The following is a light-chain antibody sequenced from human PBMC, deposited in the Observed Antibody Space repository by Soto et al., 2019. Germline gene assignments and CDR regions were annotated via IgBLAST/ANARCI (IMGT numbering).Light chain of an antibody. CDR3: QPYGSSTGT. CDR2: GAS. Sequence: EIVLTQSPGTLSLSPGERATLSCRASQSVSSSYLAWYQQKPGQAPRLLIYGASSRATGIPDRFSGSGSGTDFNLTISRLEPEDFAVYYCQPYGSSTGTFGQGTRLEIK. J-gene: IGKJ5*01. V-gene: IGKV3-20*01. CDR1: QSVSSSY.